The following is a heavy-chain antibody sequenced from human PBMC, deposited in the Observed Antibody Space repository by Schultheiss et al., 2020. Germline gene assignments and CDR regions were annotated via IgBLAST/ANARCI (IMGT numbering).Heavy chain of an antibody. CDR2: IYGGESS. D-gene: IGHD2-21*01. Sequence: GGSLRLSCAASEFSVSINYMSWVRQAPGKGLEWVSAIYGGESSYYADSVTGRFTISRDTSKNTLYLQMNSLRAEDTAVYYCAKAFPSQRFDPWGQGTLVTVSS. CDR3: AKAFPSQRFDP. CDR1: EFSVSINY. V-gene: IGHV3-66*01. J-gene: IGHJ5*02.